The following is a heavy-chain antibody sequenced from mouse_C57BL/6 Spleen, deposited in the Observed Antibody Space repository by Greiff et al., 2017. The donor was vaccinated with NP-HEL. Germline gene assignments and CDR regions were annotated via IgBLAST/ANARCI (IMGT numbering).Heavy chain of an antibody. Sequence: EVMLVESGGGLVQPGGSLCLSCAASGFTFTDSYMSWVRQPPGKALEWLGFIRNKANGYTTEYSASVKGRFTISRDNSQSILYLQMNALRAEDSATYYCARSGGTLYAMDYWGQGTSVTVSS. CDR2: IRNKANGYTT. CDR1: GFTFTDSY. D-gene: IGHD3-3*01. CDR3: ARSGGTLYAMDY. V-gene: IGHV7-3*01. J-gene: IGHJ4*01.